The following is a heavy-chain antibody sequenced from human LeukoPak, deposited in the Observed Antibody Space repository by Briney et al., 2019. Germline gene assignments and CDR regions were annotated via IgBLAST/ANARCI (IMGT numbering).Heavy chain of an antibody. CDR2: IYYSGST. CDR3: VRVAYGSGSRLIDC. Sequence: PSETLSLTCTVSGGSISSGGYYWSWIRQHPGKGLEWIGYIYYSGSTYYNPSLKSRVTISVDTSKNQFSLKSRSVTAADTAVYYCVRVAYGSGSRLIDCWGQGTLVTISS. V-gene: IGHV4-31*03. D-gene: IGHD3-10*01. CDR1: GGSISSGGYY. J-gene: IGHJ4*02.